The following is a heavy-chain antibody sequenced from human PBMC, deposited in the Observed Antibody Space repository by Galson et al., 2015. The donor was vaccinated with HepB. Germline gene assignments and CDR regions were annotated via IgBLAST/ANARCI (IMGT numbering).Heavy chain of an antibody. J-gene: IGHJ6*02. CDR1: GFTFSSYS. CDR2: ISSSSSTI. V-gene: IGHV3-48*02. D-gene: IGHD1-26*01. CDR3: ARDFQPYSGSYHGLYYYYGMDV. Sequence: SLRLSCAASGFTFSSYSMNWVRQAPGKGLEWVSYISSSSSTIYYADSVKGRFTISRDNAKNSLYLQMNSLRDEDTAVYYCARDFQPYSGSYHGLYYYYGMDVWGQGTTVTVSS.